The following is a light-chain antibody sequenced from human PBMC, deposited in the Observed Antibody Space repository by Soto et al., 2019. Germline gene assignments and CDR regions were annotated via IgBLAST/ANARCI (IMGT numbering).Light chain of an antibody. Sequence: QSALTQPASGSESPGQSLTISCTGTTSDIGTYNFVSWYQQHPGKAPKLMIYDATKRPSGVSNRVSSCRSGNTASLTISGLQAEYEADYYCCSYGGRRTFVLGTGTKLTV. V-gene: IGLV2-23*01. CDR2: DAT. J-gene: IGLJ1*01. CDR3: CSYGGRRTFV. CDR1: TSDIGTYNF.